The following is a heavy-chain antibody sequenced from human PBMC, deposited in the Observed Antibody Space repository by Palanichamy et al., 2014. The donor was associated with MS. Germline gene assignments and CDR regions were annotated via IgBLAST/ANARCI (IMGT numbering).Heavy chain of an antibody. CDR3: ARDGGQQLISFDY. CDR1: GFTFSNYE. Sequence: EVQLVESGGGLVQPGGSLRLSCVASGFTFSNYEMNWVRQSPGKGLEWISYIISGGGTTYYADSVKGRFTISRDNAKNSLYLQMNSLRAEDTAVYYCARDGGQQLISFDYWGQGTLVTVSS. V-gene: IGHV3-48*03. J-gene: IGHJ4*02. CDR2: IISGGGTT. D-gene: IGHD6-13*01.